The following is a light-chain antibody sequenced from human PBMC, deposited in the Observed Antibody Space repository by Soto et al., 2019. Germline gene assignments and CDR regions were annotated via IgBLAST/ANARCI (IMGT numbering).Light chain of an antibody. CDR3: QHSATLPGT. Sequence: IQMTQSPSTLSASLGDRVTITCRASQSISSWLAWYQQKPGKAPKLLIYKASTLKSGVPARFSGSGSGTKFTLTIASLQPDDFATYYCQHSATLPGTFGPGTKVAIK. CDR2: KAS. V-gene: IGKV1-5*03. J-gene: IGKJ1*01. CDR1: QSISSW.